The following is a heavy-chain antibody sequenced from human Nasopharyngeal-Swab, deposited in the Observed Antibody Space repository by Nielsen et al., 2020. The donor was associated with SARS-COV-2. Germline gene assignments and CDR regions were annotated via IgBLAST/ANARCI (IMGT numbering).Heavy chain of an antibody. CDR2: ISSSSSYI. V-gene: IGHV3-21*01. Sequence: GESLKISCAASGFTFNNYNFNWVRQAPGKGLEWVSSISSSSSYIYYADSVKGRFTISRDNAKNSLYLQMNSLRAEGTAVYYCARDGFDYDFWSAYFMDVWGQGTTVTVSS. D-gene: IGHD3-3*01. J-gene: IGHJ6*02. CDR3: ARDGFDYDFWSAYFMDV. CDR1: GFTFNNYN.